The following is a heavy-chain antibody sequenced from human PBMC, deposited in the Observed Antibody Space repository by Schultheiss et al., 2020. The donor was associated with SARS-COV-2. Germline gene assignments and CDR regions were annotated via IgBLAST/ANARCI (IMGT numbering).Heavy chain of an antibody. CDR1: GFTVSSNE. J-gene: IGHJ3*02. CDR3: ARKLYGDYTPGAFDI. Sequence: GGSLRLSCAASGFTVSSNEMSWVRQAPGKGLEWVSSISGGSTYYADSRKGRFTISRDNSKNTLHLQMNSLRAEDTAVYYCARKLYGDYTPGAFDIWGQGTMVTVSS. V-gene: IGHV3-38-3*01. CDR2: ISGGST. D-gene: IGHD4-17*01.